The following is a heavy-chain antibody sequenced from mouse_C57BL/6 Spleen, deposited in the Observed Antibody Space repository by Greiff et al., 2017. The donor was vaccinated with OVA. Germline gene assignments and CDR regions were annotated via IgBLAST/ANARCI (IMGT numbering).Heavy chain of an antibody. CDR1: GYTFTSYW. D-gene: IGHD1-1*01. CDR2: IDPSDSYT. CDR3: ARAFDYGSSWYCDV. J-gene: IGHJ1*03. V-gene: IGHV1-69*01. Sequence: VKLMESGAELVMPGASVKLSCKASGYTFTSYWMHWVKQRPGQGLAWIGEIDPSDSYTNYNQKFKGKSTLTVDKSSSTAYMQLSSLTSEDSAVYYGARAFDYGSSWYCDVWGTGTTVTVSS.